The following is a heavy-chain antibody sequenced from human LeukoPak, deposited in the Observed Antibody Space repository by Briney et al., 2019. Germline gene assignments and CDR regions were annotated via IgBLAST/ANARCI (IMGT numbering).Heavy chain of an antibody. Sequence: APTLFNPSTFNGGAISNGVYFWSWIRLQTKKGLEWIGYIYDSGISSYNPSLKSRVIISADTSKSQLSLNLSSVTAADTAVYYCARGERGGGSTWFDPWGQGTLVTVSS. CDR1: GGAISNGVYF. V-gene: IGHV4-31*03. CDR3: ARGERGGGSTWFDP. CDR2: IYDSGIS. D-gene: IGHD1-26*01. J-gene: IGHJ5*02.